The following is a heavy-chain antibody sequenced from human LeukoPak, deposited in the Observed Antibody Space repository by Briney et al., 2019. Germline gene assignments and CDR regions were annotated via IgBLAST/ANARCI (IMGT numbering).Heavy chain of an antibody. J-gene: IGHJ4*02. D-gene: IGHD4/OR15-4a*01. CDR3: GHYGGRQRY. CDR1: SVSISGNTW. V-gene: IGHV4-4*02. CDR2: IFHSGTT. Sequence: PSGTLSLTCAVSSVSISGNTWWSRVRQPPGKGLEWIGEIFHSGTTNYNPSLKSRVIISVDKSKNQFSLKLNSVTAADTAVYYSGHYGGRQRYWGQGTLVTVSS.